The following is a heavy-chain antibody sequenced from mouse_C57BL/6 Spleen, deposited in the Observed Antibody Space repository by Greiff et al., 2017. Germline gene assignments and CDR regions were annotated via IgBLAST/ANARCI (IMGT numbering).Heavy chain of an antibody. CDR2: IDPSDSYT. J-gene: IGHJ3*01. Sequence: QVQLQQPGAELVMPGASVKLSCKASGYTFTSYWMHWVKQRPGQGLEWIGEIDPSDSYTNYNQKFKGKSTLTVDKSSSTAYMQLSSLTSEDSAVYYCARWEFLGFAYWGQGTLVTVSA. D-gene: IGHD4-1*01. CDR1: GYTFTSYW. V-gene: IGHV1-69*01. CDR3: ARWEFLGFAY.